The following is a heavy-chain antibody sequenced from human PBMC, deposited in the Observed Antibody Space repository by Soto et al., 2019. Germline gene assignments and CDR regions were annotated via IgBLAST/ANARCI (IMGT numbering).Heavy chain of an antibody. J-gene: IGHJ1*01. CDR2: IYYGVST. CDR3: ARDQSGTYALEH. Sequence: QVQLQESGPGLVKPSETLSLNCTVSGGSVSGSNYWSWILQSPGKGLEWIGYIYYGVSTNYSPSLKSRATISVDTSKNQFSLRLTSVTAADTAVYYCARDQSGTYALEHWGRGTLVTVSS. D-gene: IGHD1-26*01. V-gene: IGHV4-61*01. CDR1: GGSVSGSNY.